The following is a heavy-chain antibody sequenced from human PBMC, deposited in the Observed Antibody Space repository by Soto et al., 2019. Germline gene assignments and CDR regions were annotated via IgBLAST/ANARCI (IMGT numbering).Heavy chain of an antibody. CDR2: IYHSGST. Sequence: TLSLTSAVYPVSISSAVYCWCWIRQQQGKGLEWIGYIYHSGSTYYNPSLKSRVTISVDRSKNQFSLKLSSVTAADTAVYYCARLGGSRYSYGSLDYWGQGTLVTVSS. D-gene: IGHD5-18*01. J-gene: IGHJ4*02. CDR1: PVSISSAVYC. CDR3: ARLGGSRYSYGSLDY. V-gene: IGHV4-30-2*01.